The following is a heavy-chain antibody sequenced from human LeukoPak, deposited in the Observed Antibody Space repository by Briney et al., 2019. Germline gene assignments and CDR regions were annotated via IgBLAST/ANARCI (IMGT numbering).Heavy chain of an antibody. J-gene: IGHJ5*02. V-gene: IGHV4-34*01. CDR2: INHSGST. Sequence: SETLSLTCAVYGGSFSGYYWSWIRQPPGKGLEWIGEINHSGSTNYNPSLKSRVTISVDTSKNQFSLKLSSVTAADTAVYYRARSSLTMVRGVTNWFDPWGQGTLVTVSS. D-gene: IGHD3-10*01. CDR1: GGSFSGYY. CDR3: ARSSLTMVRGVTNWFDP.